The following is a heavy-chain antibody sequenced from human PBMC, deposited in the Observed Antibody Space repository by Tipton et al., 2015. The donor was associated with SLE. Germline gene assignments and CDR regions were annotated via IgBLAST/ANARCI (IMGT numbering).Heavy chain of an antibody. CDR1: GGPISTYH. Sequence: TLSLTCTTSGGPISTYHWSWLRQSPRKGLEWIGYIHHSGSINYNPSLRSQVTMSMDTSQNQFSLRLTSLTAADTAVYYCARVVYSCSDAFDIWGQGTLVTVSS. J-gene: IGHJ3*02. CDR3: ARVVYSCSDAFDI. V-gene: IGHV4-59*01. D-gene: IGHD2-15*01. CDR2: IHHSGSI.